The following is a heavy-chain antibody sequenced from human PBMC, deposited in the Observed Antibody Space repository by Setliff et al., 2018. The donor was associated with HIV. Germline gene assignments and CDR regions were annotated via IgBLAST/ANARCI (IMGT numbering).Heavy chain of an antibody. CDR2: MSPNSGNT. CDR3: ARWVPYCTSTDCHRWLYSYMDV. CDR1: GYTFTTYD. V-gene: IGHV1-8*02. D-gene: IGHD2-2*01. J-gene: IGHJ6*03. Sequence: ASVKVSCKASGYTFTTYDIIWVRQATGQGREWMGCMSPNSGNTGYAQKFRGRVSMTRNTPIGTAYMELSSLRSEYTDVYYRARWVPYCTSTDCHRWLYSYMDVWGKGTTVTVSS.